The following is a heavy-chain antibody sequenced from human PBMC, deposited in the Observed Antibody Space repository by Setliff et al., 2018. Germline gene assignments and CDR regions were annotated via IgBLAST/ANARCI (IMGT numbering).Heavy chain of an antibody. CDR3: ATRLGDF. CDR1: GFTFSDAW. Sequence: GGSLRLSCAASGFTFSDAWMNWVRQAPGKGLEWVGRIKSKADGGTADFAAPVKGRFTIPSDDSKNTMSLQMNSPKTEDTAVYFCATRLGDFWGQGTLVTVSS. V-gene: IGHV3-15*01. CDR2: IKSKADGGTA. J-gene: IGHJ4*02.